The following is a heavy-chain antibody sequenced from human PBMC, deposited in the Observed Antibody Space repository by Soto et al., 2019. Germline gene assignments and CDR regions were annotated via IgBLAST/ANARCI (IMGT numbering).Heavy chain of an antibody. V-gene: IGHV4-31*01. CDR2: IYTTGTT. J-gene: IGHJ4*02. CDR3: SRGRGSTPLRD. D-gene: IGHD6-13*01. CDR1: GGSISTGGFY. Sequence: QVHLQESGPGLVRPSQTLSLICTVSGGSISTGGFYWTWIRQHPGKGLEWIGHIYTTGTTYYTPSLKSQVTMSLDKSKNEVSLNLTSVSAADTAVYFCSRGRGSTPLRDWGQGARVTVSS.